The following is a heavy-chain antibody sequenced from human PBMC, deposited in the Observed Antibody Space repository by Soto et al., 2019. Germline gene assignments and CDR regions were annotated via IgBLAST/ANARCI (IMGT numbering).Heavy chain of an antibody. CDR3: ARDTQLRFLEWFPEPNWTPIVDY. CDR2: ISAYNGNT. Sequence: ASVKVSCKASGYTFTSYGISWVRQAPGQGLEWMGWISAYNGNTNYAQKLQGRVTMTTDTSTSTAYMELRSLRSDDTAVYYCARDTQLRFLEWFPEPNWTPIVDYWGQGTLVTVSS. D-gene: IGHD3-3*01. V-gene: IGHV1-18*04. CDR1: GYTFTSYG. J-gene: IGHJ4*02.